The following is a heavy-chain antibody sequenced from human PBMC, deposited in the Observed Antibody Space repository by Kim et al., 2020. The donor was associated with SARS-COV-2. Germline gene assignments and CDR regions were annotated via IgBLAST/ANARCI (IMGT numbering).Heavy chain of an antibody. CDR2: DASAN. J-gene: IGHJ4*02. Sequence: DASANYYGDSRKGRFTISRDNAKNSVYLQMNSLRVEDTAVYYCATDSLDCGGQGTLVTVSS. CDR3: ATDSLDC. V-gene: IGHV3-7*01.